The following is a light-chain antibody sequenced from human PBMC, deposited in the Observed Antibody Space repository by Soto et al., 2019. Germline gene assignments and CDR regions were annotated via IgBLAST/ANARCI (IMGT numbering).Light chain of an antibody. V-gene: IGLV1-36*01. CDR1: SSNIGNNA. J-gene: IGLJ3*02. Sequence: QSVLTQPPSVSAAPRQRVTISCSGSSSNIGNNAVNWYQQLPGKAPKLLVHYDDRVASGVSDRFSGSKSGTSAYLAISGLQFEDEADYYCAAWDDSLNGPVFGGGTKLTVL. CDR3: AAWDDSLNGPV. CDR2: YDD.